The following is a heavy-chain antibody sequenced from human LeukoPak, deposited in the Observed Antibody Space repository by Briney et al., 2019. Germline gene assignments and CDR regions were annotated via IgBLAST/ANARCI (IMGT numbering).Heavy chain of an antibody. Sequence: GRSLRLSCAASGFTFSSYGMHWVRQAPGKGLEWVAFIRYDGSNKYYADSVKGRFTISRDNSKNTLYLQMNSLRAEDTAVYYCAKAYSSGWYVGYWGQGTLVTVSS. D-gene: IGHD6-19*01. CDR1: GFTFSSYG. V-gene: IGHV3-30*02. CDR3: AKAYSSGWYVGY. J-gene: IGHJ4*02. CDR2: IRYDGSNK.